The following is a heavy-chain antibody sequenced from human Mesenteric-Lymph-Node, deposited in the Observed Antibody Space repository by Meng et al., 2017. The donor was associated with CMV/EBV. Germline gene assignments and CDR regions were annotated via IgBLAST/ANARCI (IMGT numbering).Heavy chain of an antibody. J-gene: IGHJ6*02. CDR2: INPNSGGT. D-gene: IGHD2-15*01. Sequence: ASVKVSCKASGYTFTGYYMQWVRQAPGQGLEWMGWINPNSGGTNYAQTFQGRVTMTRDTSMSTAYMELSRLRSDDTAVYYCASGGGKRGMCTGFYYYGMDVWGQGTTVTVSS. V-gene: IGHV1-2*02. CDR3: ASGGGKRGMCTGFYYYGMDV. CDR1: GYTFTGYY.